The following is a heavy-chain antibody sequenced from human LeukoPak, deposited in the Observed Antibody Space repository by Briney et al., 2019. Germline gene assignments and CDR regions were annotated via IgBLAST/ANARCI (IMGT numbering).Heavy chain of an antibody. D-gene: IGHD1-1*01. V-gene: IGHV3-23*01. CDR1: GGSISNYW. J-gene: IGHJ4*02. Sequence: PSETLSLTCTVSGGSISNYWWSWIRQPPGKGLEWVATITNGAGATYYADSVKGRFTISRDNSKNTLYLQMNSLRAEDTAVYYCAKDAGGTPPMHRRDYWGQGTLVTVSS. CDR2: ITNGAGAT. CDR3: AKDAGGTPPMHRRDY.